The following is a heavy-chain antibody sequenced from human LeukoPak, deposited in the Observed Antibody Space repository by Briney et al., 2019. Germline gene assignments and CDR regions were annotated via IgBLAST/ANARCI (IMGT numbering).Heavy chain of an antibody. CDR2: INPSGGST. D-gene: IGHD2-21*02. Sequence: RASVKVSCKASGYTFTSYYMHWVRQAPGQGLEWMGIINPSGGSTSYAQKFQGRVTMTRDTSTSTVYMELSSLRSEDTAVYYCARGGEHIVVVTAIPADSYYFDYWGQGTLVTVSS. V-gene: IGHV1-46*01. CDR3: ARGGEHIVVVTAIPADSYYFDY. CDR1: GYTFTSYY. J-gene: IGHJ4*02.